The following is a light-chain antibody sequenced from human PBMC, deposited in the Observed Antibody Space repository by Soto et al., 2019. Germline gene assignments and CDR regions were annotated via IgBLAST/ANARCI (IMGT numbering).Light chain of an antibody. CDR1: QSISDT. Sequence: EIVVTQSPATPAVSPVGRATLSCRASQSISDTLAWYQQKPGQAPRLLIHGASTRATGFPARFSGSGSGTDFTLTISSLQSEDFAVYYCQQYNNWPWTFGQGTKV. CDR3: QQYNNWPWT. V-gene: IGKV3-15*01. J-gene: IGKJ1*01. CDR2: GAS.